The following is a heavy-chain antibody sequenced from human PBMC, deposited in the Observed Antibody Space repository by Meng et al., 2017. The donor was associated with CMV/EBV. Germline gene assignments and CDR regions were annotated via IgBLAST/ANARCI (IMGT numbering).Heavy chain of an antibody. V-gene: IGHV4-34*01. D-gene: IGHD3-10*01. Sequence: GSLRLSCAVYGGSFSGYYWSWIRQPPGKGLEWIGEINHSGSTNYNPSLKSRVTISVDTSKNQFSLKLSSVTAADTAVYYCARRHTRRITMVRGVIDWFDPWGQGTLVTVSS. CDR1: GGSFSGYY. CDR2: INHSGST. CDR3: ARRHTRRITMVRGVIDWFDP. J-gene: IGHJ5*02.